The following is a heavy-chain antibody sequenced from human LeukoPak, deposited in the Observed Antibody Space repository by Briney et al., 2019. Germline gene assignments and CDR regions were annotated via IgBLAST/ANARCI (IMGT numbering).Heavy chain of an antibody. CDR2: INPNSGGT. CDR1: GYTFTGYY. D-gene: IGHD1-26*01. CDR3: AREVDSGSYYNY. Sequence: ASVKVSCKASGYTFTGYYMHWVRQAPGQGPEWMGWINPNSGGTNYAQKFQGRVTMTRDTSISTAYMELSRLRSDDTAVYYCAREVDSGSYYNYWGQGTLVTVSS. J-gene: IGHJ4*02. V-gene: IGHV1-2*02.